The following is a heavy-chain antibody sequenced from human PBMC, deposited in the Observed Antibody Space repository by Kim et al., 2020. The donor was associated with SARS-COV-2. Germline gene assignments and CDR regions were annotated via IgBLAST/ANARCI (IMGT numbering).Heavy chain of an antibody. Sequence: GGSLRLSCAVSGFTFKDFGMSWVRQPPGKGLEWVALVSGRGTSQYYLDSVKGRFTVSRDNSKSTLYLEMKSLRPDDTALYYCATQGDGSLDNWGLGTLVTVAS. V-gene: IGHV3-30*03. J-gene: IGHJ4*02. CDR3: ATQGDGSLDN. D-gene: IGHD1-26*01. CDR2: VSGRGTSQ. CDR1: GFTFKDFG.